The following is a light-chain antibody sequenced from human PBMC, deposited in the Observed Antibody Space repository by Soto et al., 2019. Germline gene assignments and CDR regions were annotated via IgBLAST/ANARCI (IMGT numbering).Light chain of an antibody. CDR2: GAS. J-gene: IGKJ1*01. Sequence: EIVLTQSPGTLSLSPGERATLSCRASQTVGNNYLDWYQQKPGQAPRLLIYGASSRATVIPDRLSGSESGTDFNLTIRRLEHEDFAVYYCRQSATSPRTFGQGTKVEIK. CDR1: QTVGNNY. V-gene: IGKV3-20*01. CDR3: RQSATSPRT.